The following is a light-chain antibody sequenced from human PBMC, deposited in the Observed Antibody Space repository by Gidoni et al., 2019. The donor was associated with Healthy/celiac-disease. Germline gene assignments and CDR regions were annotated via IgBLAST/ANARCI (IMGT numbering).Light chain of an antibody. CDR1: QSVLYRPNGRNF. V-gene: IGKV4-1*01. J-gene: IGKJ4*01. CDR2: WAS. Sequence: DIVMTQSPDSLTVSLGERATINCKSSQSVLYRPNGRNFLAWYQQKPGHPPKLLISWASSRESGVSDRVSGSGSGTDFTLTINNVQAEDVAVYFCQHYYSMPLTFGGGTKVEIK. CDR3: QHYYSMPLT.